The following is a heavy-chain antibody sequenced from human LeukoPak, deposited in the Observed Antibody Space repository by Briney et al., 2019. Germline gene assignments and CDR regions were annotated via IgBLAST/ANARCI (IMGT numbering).Heavy chain of an antibody. J-gene: IGHJ4*02. CDR3: ARDYLGRRGYCSSTSCYTSDY. D-gene: IGHD2-2*02. Sequence: PGGSLGLSCAASGFTFSSYGMHWVRQAPGKGLEWVAVIWYDGSNKYYADSVKGRFTISRDNSKNTLYLQMNSLRAEDTAVYYCARDYLGRRGYCSSTSCYTSDYWGQGTLVTVPS. V-gene: IGHV3-33*01. CDR2: IWYDGSNK. CDR1: GFTFSSYG.